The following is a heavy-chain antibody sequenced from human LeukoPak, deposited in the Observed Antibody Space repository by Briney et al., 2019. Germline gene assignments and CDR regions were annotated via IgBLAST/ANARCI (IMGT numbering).Heavy chain of an antibody. CDR3: ARGAYYDSSGYYFARANPGPLDY. CDR1: GYTFTSYG. D-gene: IGHD3-22*01. J-gene: IGHJ4*02. CDR2: IIPILGIA. Sequence: ASVKVSCKASGYTFTSYGISWVRQAPGQGLEWMGRIIPILGIANYAQKFQGRVTITADKSTSTAYMELSSLRSEDTAVYYCARGAYYDSSGYYFARANPGPLDYWGQGTLVTVSS. V-gene: IGHV1-69*04.